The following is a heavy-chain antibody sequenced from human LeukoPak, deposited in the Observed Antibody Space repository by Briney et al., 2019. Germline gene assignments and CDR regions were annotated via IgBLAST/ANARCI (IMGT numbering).Heavy chain of an antibody. J-gene: IGHJ4*02. Sequence: SETLSLTCTVSGGSISSSSCYWGWIRQPPGKGLEWIGSIYYSGSTYYNPSLKSRVTISVDTSKNQFSLKLSSVTTADTAVYYCARYYDILTNAFDYWGQGTLVTVSS. CDR3: ARYYDILTNAFDY. CDR2: IYYSGST. V-gene: IGHV4-39*01. CDR1: GGSISSSSCY. D-gene: IGHD3-9*01.